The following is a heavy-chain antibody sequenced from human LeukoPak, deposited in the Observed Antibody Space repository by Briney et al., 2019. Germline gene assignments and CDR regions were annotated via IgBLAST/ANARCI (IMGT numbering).Heavy chain of an antibody. D-gene: IGHD1-1*01. V-gene: IGHV3-48*04. CDR1: GFTFSDYS. CDR2: IGISSGNT. Sequence: PGGPLRLSCAASGFTFSDYSMNWVRQAPGKGLEWISYIGISSGNTKYADSVKGRFTISGDNAKKSLYLQMNRLRVEDTAVYYCARDHNYAFDNWGQGTLVTVSS. J-gene: IGHJ4*02. CDR3: ARDHNYAFDN.